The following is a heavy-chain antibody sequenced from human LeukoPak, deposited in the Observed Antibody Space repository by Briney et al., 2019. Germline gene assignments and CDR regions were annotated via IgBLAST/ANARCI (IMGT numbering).Heavy chain of an antibody. CDR2: IKRDGSVK. J-gene: IGHJ5*02. V-gene: IGHV3-7*01. Sequence: GGSLRLSCAASGFTFSGYWMSWVRQAPGKGLEWVANIKRDGSVKYYVDSVKGRFTISRDNAKNSLYLQMNSLRAEDTAVYYCAREGSTVYCSSTSCYGDWFDPWGQGTLVTVSS. CDR3: AREGSTVYCSSTSCYGDWFDP. D-gene: IGHD2-2*01. CDR1: GFTFSGYW.